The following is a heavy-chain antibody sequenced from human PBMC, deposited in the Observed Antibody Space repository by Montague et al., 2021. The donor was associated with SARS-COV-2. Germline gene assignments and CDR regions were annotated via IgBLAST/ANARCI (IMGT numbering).Heavy chain of an antibody. CDR3: ARVGVGTMVRGVIPAYYYYGMDV. CDR1: GGSISSGSYY. D-gene: IGHD3-10*01. V-gene: IGHV4-61*02. J-gene: IGHJ6*02. Sequence: TLSLTCTVSGGSISSGSYYWSWIRQPAGKGLEWIGRIYTSGSTNYNPSLKSRVTISVDTSKNQFSLKLSSVTATDTAAYYCARVGVGTMVRGVIPAYYYYGMDVWGQGTTVTVSS. CDR2: IYTSGST.